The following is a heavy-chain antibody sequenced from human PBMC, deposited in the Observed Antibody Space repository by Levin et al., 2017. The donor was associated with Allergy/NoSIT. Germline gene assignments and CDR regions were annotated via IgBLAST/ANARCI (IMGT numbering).Heavy chain of an antibody. CDR1: GGSFSGHY. D-gene: IGHD4-11*01. CDR3: ARAGFYSSDDGFDI. J-gene: IGHJ3*02. Sequence: PSETLSLTCAVYGGSFSGHYCNWIRQPPGKGLEWIGEINHSGDTTNYNPSLKSRVTVSVDTSKNQFSLKLSSLTAADTAVYYCARAGFYSSDDGFDIWGQGTMVTVSS. V-gene: IGHV4-34*01. CDR2: INHSGDTT.